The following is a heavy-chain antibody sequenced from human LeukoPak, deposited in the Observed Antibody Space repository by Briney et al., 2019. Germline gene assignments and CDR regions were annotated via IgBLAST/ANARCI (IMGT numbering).Heavy chain of an antibody. CDR1: GGSISSYY. Sequence: KPSETLSLTCTVSGGSISSYYWSWIRQPPGKGLEWIGYIYYSGSTNYNPSLKSRVTISVDTSKNQFSLKLSSVTAADTAVYYCARHEDEDGCSYFDYWGQGTLVTVSS. J-gene: IGHJ4*02. CDR3: ARHEDEDGCSYFDY. V-gene: IGHV4-59*08. CDR2: IYYSGST. D-gene: IGHD5-24*01.